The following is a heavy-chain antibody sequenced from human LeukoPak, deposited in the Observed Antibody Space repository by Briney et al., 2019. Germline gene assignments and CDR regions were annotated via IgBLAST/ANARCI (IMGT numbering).Heavy chain of an antibody. Sequence: GASVNVSCKTSGYTFTVHYMNWVRQAPGQGLDWMGRINPTTGVANYAQKFQGRITVTRDTSIKTAYMELSSLRSDDTAVYYCARLDRNYYYLDVWGQGTTVTVSS. CDR3: ARLDRNYYYLDV. J-gene: IGHJ6*03. D-gene: IGHD1-1*01. V-gene: IGHV1-2*06. CDR1: GYTFTVHY. CDR2: INPTTGVA.